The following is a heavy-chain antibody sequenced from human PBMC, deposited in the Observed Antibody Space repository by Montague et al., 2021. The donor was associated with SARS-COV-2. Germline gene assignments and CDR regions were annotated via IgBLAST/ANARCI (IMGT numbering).Heavy chain of an antibody. CDR2: INHGGST. J-gene: IGHJ6*03. V-gene: IGHV4-34*01. CDR3: ARLRYGLVPSPILEIWPYFTYYSMDV. Sequence: SETLSLPCAVHGGSFSRYYWNWIRQRPGKGLEWIGEINHGGSTNYNPSLKNRLNISADTSKNQFSLKLTSVAATDTAVYYCARLRYGLVPSPILEIWPYFTYYSMDVWGQGTTVTVS. D-gene: IGHD5-24*01. CDR1: GGSFSRYY.